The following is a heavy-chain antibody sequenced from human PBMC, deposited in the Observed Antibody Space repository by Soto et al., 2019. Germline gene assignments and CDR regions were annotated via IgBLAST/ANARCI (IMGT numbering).Heavy chain of an antibody. CDR3: ARGPSADKIDY. CDR1: GDSISSGYF. J-gene: IGHJ4*02. Sequence: QVQLQESGPGLVEPSQTLSLTCTVSGDSISSGYFWSWIRQSPGKGLEWIGHTYNSGTTYNNPSLRRRGTISIDTSRNQFSMRLTAVTAADTAVYYCARGPSADKIDYWGQGTLVTVSS. V-gene: IGHV4-30-4*01. D-gene: IGHD3-3*01. CDR2: TYNSGTT.